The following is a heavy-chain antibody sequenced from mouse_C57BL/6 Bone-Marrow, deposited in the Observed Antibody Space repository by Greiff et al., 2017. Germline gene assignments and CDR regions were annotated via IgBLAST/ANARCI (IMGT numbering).Heavy chain of an antibody. D-gene: IGHD2-4*01. V-gene: IGHV5-4*01. CDR2: ISDGGSYT. CDR1: GFTFSSYA. J-gene: IGHJ4*01. CDR3: ARDRRLRGGYAMDY. Sequence: EVQGVESGGGLVKPGGSLKLSCAASGFTFSSYAMSWVRQTPEKRLEWVATISDGGSYTYYPDNVKGRFTISRDNAKNNLYLQMSHLKSEDTAMYYCARDRRLRGGYAMDYWGQGTSVTVSS.